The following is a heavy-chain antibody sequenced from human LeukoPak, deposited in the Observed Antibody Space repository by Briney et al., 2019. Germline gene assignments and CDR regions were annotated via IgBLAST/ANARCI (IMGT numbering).Heavy chain of an antibody. CDR3: AGLVGRYSSGLYYYYFDY. V-gene: IGHV4-4*02. D-gene: IGHD3-22*01. J-gene: IGHJ4*02. CDR2: MYLSGTT. Sequence: GTLSLTCTVSGDSINSLDLWSWVRPPPGKGLEWIGEMYLSGTTHSNPSVKSRVTISIDKSKNQFFLNLSSVTAADTAVYYCAGLVGRYSSGLYYYYFDYWGQGTLVTVSS. CDR1: GDSINSLDL.